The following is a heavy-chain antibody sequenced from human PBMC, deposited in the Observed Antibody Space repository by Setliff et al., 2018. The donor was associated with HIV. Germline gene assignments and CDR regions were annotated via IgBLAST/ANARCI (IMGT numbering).Heavy chain of an antibody. J-gene: IGHJ6*03. Sequence: SETLSLTCSVSGVSINTYYWSWIRQPPGKGLEWFGYIYNGGNTNYNPSLESRVSMSLDTSKNQFSLKLTSVTAADTAVYFCARARNYGYFNDYMDVWGKGTSVTVS. D-gene: IGHD3-22*01. CDR2: IYNGGNT. V-gene: IGHV4-59*01. CDR3: ARARNYGYFNDYMDV. CDR1: GVSINTYY.